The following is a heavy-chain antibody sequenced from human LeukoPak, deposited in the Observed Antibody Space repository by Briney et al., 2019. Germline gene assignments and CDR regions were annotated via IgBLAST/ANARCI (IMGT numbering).Heavy chain of an antibody. CDR2: ISWNSGSI. D-gene: IGHD1-26*01. CDR3: ARDPYSGSYGNYYYYFMDV. CDR1: GFTFDDYA. Sequence: GGSLRLSCAASGFTFDDYAMHWVRQAPGKGLEWVSGISWNSGSIGYADSVKGRFTISRDNAKNSLYLQMNSLRAEDTAVYYCARDPYSGSYGNYYYYFMDVWGKGTTVTISS. J-gene: IGHJ6*03. V-gene: IGHV3-9*01.